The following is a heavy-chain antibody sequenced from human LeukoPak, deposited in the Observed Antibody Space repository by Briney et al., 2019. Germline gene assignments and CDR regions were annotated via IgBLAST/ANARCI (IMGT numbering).Heavy chain of an antibody. J-gene: IGHJ6*03. V-gene: IGHV1-69*05. CDR1: GDIFNSYS. D-gene: IGHD1-26*01. CDR3: ARVGRSRGALPNFYYYMDV. Sequence: SVKVSCKASGDIFNSYSVSWVRQAPGQGLEWMGGIIPMFGSTNYAQKFEGRVTITTDQSTTTVYMELTSLTPEDTAVYYCARVGRSRGALPNFYYYMDVWGKGTTVTVSS. CDR2: IIPMFGST.